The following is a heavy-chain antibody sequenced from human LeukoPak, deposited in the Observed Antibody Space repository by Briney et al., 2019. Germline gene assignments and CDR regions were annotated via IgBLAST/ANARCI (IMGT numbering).Heavy chain of an antibody. D-gene: IGHD3-16*01. CDR3: VRHAGGTTYDY. V-gene: IGHV4-59*08. CDR2: ISFSGIT. J-gene: IGHJ4*02. Sequence: SQTLSLTCTVSGGSISPYYWSWIRQPPGKGLEWLGHISFSGITHYNASLKSRVTMSVDTSRNHFSLIVSSVTAADTALYYCVRHAGGTTYDYWGQGTLVTVSS. CDR1: GGSISPYY.